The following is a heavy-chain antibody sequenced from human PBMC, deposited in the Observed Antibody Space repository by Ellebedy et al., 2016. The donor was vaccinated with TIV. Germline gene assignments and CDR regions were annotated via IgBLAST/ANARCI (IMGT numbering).Heavy chain of an antibody. V-gene: IGHV3-23*01. Sequence: GGSLRLSXAASGFTFSSYAMSWVRQAPGKGLEWVSAISGSGGSTYYADSVKGRFTISRDNSKNTLYLQMNSLRAEDTAVYYCARLPYSSSYFDYWGQGTLVTVSS. CDR1: GFTFSSYA. D-gene: IGHD6-6*01. CDR3: ARLPYSSSYFDY. J-gene: IGHJ4*02. CDR2: ISGSGGST.